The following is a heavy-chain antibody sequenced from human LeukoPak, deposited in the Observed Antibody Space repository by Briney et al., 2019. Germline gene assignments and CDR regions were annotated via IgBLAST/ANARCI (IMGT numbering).Heavy chain of an antibody. CDR3: AKDAGYYGSGSQGAFDI. D-gene: IGHD3-10*01. J-gene: IGHJ3*02. V-gene: IGHV3-23*01. Sequence: SGGSLRLSCAASGFTFSSYAMSWVRQAPGKGLEWVSAISGSGGSTYYADSVKGRFTISRDNSKNTLYLQMNSLRAEDTAVYYCAKDAGYYGSGSQGAFDIWGQGTMVTVSS. CDR1: GFTFSSYA. CDR2: ISGSGGST.